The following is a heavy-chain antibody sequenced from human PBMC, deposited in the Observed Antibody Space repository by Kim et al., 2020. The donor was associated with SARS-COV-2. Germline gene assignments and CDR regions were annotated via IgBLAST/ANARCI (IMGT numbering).Heavy chain of an antibody. V-gene: IGHV4-34*01. CDR1: GGSFSGYY. J-gene: IGHJ4*02. Sequence: SETLSLTCAVYGGSFSGYYWSWIRQPPGKGLEWIGEINHSGSTNYNPSLKSRVTISVDTSKNQFSLKLSSVTAADTAVYYCARGSPPPKLEGREYYFDYWGQGTLVTVSS. CDR2: INHSGST. D-gene: IGHD1-1*01. CDR3: ARGSPPPKLEGREYYFDY.